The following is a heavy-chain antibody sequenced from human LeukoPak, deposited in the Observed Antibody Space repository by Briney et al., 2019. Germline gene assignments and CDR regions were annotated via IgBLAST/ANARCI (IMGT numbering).Heavy chain of an antibody. CDR1: GGSTRSTRSY. CDR2: IYFGGST. J-gene: IGHJ3*01. V-gene: IGHV4-39*01. D-gene: IGHD5-24*01. Sequence: SETLSLSCTVSGGSTRSTRSYWGCIRQPPGRGVEWSAAIYFGGSTYYNPSLKSRVTISEDMSENQFSLKLSSVTAADTAVYYCARHPRSTYNYGFDSFDLWGQGTMVTVSS. CDR3: ARHPRSTYNYGFDSFDL.